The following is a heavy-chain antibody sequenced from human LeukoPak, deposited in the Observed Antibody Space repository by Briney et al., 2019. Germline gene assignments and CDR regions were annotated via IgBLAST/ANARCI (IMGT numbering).Heavy chain of an antibody. CDR3: ARDGYYPTSIYHYLFDC. CDR1: EFTVSSNY. V-gene: IGHV3-53*04. D-gene: IGHD3-22*01. J-gene: IGHJ4*02. Sequence: GGSLRLSCAASEFTVSSNYVSWVRQAPGKGLEWVSVIYSGDTTYYADSVKGRFTISRHNSKNTLYLQMNNLRPEDTAVYYCARDGYYPTSIYHYLFDCWGQGTLVTVSS. CDR2: IYSGDTT.